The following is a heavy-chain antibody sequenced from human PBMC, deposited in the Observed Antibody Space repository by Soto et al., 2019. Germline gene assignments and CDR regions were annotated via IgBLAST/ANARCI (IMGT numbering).Heavy chain of an antibody. CDR1: GFKVSINY. CDR3: VKGEFYYDSSAYYPFDS. V-gene: IGHV3-53*04. Sequence: AGGSLRLSCAASGFKVSINYMSWVRQAPGKGLEWISVIYRGGSKYYADSVKGRFTLSRHNSKNTLDLQMSSLRADDTAVYYCVKGEFYYDSSAYYPFDSWGQGTLVTVSS. D-gene: IGHD3-22*01. J-gene: IGHJ4*02. CDR2: IYRGGSK.